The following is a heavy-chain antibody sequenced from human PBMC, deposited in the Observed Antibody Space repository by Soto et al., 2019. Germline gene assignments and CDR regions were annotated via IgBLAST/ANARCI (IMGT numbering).Heavy chain of an antibody. CDR2: ISAYNGNT. J-gene: IGHJ6*02. D-gene: IGHD1-26*01. CDR3: ARDYEVVGAFYGMDV. Sequence: ASVKVSCKASGYTFTSYGINWVRQAPGQGLEWMGWISAYNGNTNYAQKLQGRVTMTTDTSTSTAYMELRSLRSDDTAVYYCARDYEVVGAFYGMDVWGQGTTVTVSS. V-gene: IGHV1-18*01. CDR1: GYTFTSYG.